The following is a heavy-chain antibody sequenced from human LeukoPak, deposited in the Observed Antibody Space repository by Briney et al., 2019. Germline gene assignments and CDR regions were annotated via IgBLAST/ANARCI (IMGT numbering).Heavy chain of an antibody. V-gene: IGHV1-18*01. CDR1: GYTFTTYG. CDR3: ARDRPHYYGSGSYPNY. J-gene: IGHJ4*02. CDR2: ISAYNGNT. Sequence: GASVKVSYTPSGYTFTTYGISWVRQAPGQGLEWMGWISAYNGNTNYAQKLQGRVTMTTDTSTSTAYMELRSLRSDDTAVYYCARDRPHYYGSGSYPNYWGQGTLVTVSS. D-gene: IGHD3-10*01.